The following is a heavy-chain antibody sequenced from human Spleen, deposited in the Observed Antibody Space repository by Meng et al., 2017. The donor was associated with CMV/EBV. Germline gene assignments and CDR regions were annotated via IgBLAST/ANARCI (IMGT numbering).Heavy chain of an antibody. J-gene: IGHJ5*02. Sequence: GSLRLSCTVSGGSVSSGSYYWTWIRQPPGEGLEWIGYIYYNGNTNYNPSLKSRVSISVDMSKNQFSLKLSSVTAADTAVYYCARVLVVPAAIPSNWFDPWGQGTLVTVSS. CDR2: IYYNGNT. V-gene: IGHV4-61*01. CDR3: ARVLVVPAAIPSNWFDP. D-gene: IGHD2-2*02. CDR1: GGSVSSGSYY.